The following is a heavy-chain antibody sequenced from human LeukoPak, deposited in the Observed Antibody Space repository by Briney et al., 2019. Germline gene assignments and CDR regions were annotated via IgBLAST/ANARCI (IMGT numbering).Heavy chain of an antibody. CDR2: IRCRSRNT. CDR1: GFTLSSYA. V-gene: IGHV3-23*01. D-gene: IGHD3-22*01. Sequence: PGGSLRLSCAASGFTLSSYAMIWLPQAPGKGLEWFSTIRCRSRNTYYAHSVKGRFTISRDNSKNTLYLQMNSLRAEDTAVYYCAKMGANPMRYYYDSSGYYYRDYWGQGTMVTVSS. CDR3: AKMGANPMRYYYDSSGYYYRDY. J-gene: IGHJ4*02.